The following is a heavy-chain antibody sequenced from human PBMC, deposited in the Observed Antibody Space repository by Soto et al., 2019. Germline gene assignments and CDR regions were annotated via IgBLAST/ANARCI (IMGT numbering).Heavy chain of an antibody. Sequence: SVTVSCNASGFTFIRNSISWVLQAPGQGLEWMGGIIPIFGTANYAQKFQGRVTITADESTSTAYMELTSLRSEDTAVYYCARPREAKRTYYYGMDVWGQGTTVT. D-gene: IGHD5-12*01. CDR3: ARPREAKRTYYYGMDV. V-gene: IGHV1-69*13. CDR2: IIPIFGTA. J-gene: IGHJ6*02. CDR1: GFTFIRNS.